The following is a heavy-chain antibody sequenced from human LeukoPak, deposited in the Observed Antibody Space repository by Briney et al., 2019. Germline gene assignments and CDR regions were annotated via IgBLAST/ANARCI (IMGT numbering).Heavy chain of an antibody. CDR2: INPNSGGT. V-gene: IGHV1-2*02. CDR1: GYTFTGYY. Sequence: GASVKVSCKASGYTFTGYYMHWVRRAPGQGLEWMGWINPNSGGTNYAQKFQGRVTMTRDTSISTAYMELSRLRSDDTAVYYCARARNSYGSVGNWFDPWGQGTLVTVSS. J-gene: IGHJ5*02. CDR3: ARARNSYGSVGNWFDP. D-gene: IGHD5-18*01.